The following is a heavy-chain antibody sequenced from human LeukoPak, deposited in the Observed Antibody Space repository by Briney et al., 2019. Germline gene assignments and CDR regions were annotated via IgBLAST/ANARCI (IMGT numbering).Heavy chain of an antibody. CDR2: IYYSGST. J-gene: IGHJ6*03. D-gene: IGHD1-26*01. Sequence: SETLSLTCTVSGDSLSSYYWTWIRQPPGKGLEWVGYIYYSGSTNYNPSLKTRVTISVDTSKNQLSLKLSSVTAADTAVYFCARVRAVWREPPGLYYYYYMDVWGKGTTVTVSS. CDR3: ARVRAVWREPPGLYYYYYMDV. V-gene: IGHV4-59*01. CDR1: GDSLSSYY.